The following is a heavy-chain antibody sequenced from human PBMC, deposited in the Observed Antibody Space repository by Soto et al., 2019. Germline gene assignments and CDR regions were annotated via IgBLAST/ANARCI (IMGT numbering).Heavy chain of an antibody. D-gene: IGHD2-15*01. CDR1: GGSISSGDYY. CDR3: AREAPYCSGGSCYSGDY. Sequence: QVQLQESGPGLVKPSQTLSLTCTVSGGSISSGDYYWSWIRQPPGKGLEWIGYIYYSGSTYYNPSLKRRVTISVDTSKNQFSLKLSSVTAADTAVYYCAREAPYCSGGSCYSGDYWGQGTLVTVSS. J-gene: IGHJ4*02. V-gene: IGHV4-30-4*01. CDR2: IYYSGST.